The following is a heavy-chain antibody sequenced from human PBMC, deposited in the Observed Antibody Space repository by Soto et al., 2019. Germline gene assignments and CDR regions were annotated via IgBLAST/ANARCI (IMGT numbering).Heavy chain of an antibody. D-gene: IGHD3-16*01. CDR2: IHVNGYT. V-gene: IGHV4-30-2*01. CDR3: VRGGALRRNGHVPLDF. Sequence: PSETLSLTCTVSGDSITSGMYSWSWIRQAPGKGLEWIGNIHVNGYTAFSPSLRRRVTMSVATSRKQFSLNLNSVTAAEPAVYFCVRGGALRRNGHVPLDFWGQGTLGTVSS. J-gene: IGHJ1*01. CDR1: GDSITSGMYS.